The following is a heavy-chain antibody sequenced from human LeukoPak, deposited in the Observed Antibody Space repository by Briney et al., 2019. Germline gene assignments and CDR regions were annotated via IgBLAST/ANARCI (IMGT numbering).Heavy chain of an antibody. CDR1: GYTFTSYD. Sequence: ASVKVSCKASGYTFTSYDINWVRQATGQGLEWMGWINPKSGGTVYAQKFQGRVTITADESTSTAYMELSSLRSEDTAVYYCAGYDSSGYYYGDFDYWGQGTLVTVSS. V-gene: IGHV1-8*01. CDR2: INPKSGGT. J-gene: IGHJ4*02. CDR3: AGYDSSGYYYGDFDY. D-gene: IGHD3-22*01.